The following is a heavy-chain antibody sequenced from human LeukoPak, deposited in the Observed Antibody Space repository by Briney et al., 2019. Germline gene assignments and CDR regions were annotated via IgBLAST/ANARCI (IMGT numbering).Heavy chain of an antibody. Sequence: PGGSLRLSCAASGFTFSSYAMSWVRQAPGKRLQWLSYISGSGSSIYYADSVKGRFSISRDNAKNSLFLQMNSLRAEDTAVYYCARDMYYGSGTPMQYGMDVWGQGTTVTVSS. CDR2: ISGSGSSI. V-gene: IGHV3-48*04. CDR1: GFTFSSYA. CDR3: ARDMYYGSGTPMQYGMDV. J-gene: IGHJ6*02. D-gene: IGHD3-10*01.